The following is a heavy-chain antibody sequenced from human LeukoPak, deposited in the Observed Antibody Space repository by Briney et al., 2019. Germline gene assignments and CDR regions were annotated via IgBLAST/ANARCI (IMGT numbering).Heavy chain of an antibody. D-gene: IGHD3-10*01. V-gene: IGHV3-9*01. J-gene: IGHJ3*02. CDR3: AREFPRITMVRGVPWAFDI. Sequence: SGGSLRLSCAASGFTFDDYAMHWVRQAPGKGLEWVSGISWNSGSIGYADSVKGRFTISRDNAKNTLYLQMNSLRAEDTAVYYCAREFPRITMVRGVPWAFDIWGQGTMVTVSS. CDR2: ISWNSGSI. CDR1: GFTFDDYA.